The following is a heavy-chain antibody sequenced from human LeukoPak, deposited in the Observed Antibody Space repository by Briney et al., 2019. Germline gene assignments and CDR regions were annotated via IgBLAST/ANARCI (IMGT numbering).Heavy chain of an antibody. J-gene: IGHJ5*02. V-gene: IGHV1-8*03. CDR1: YYTFTNYG. CDR2: MNPNSGNT. Sequence: ASVKVSCKASYYTFTNYGITWVRQALGQGLEWMGWMNPNSGNTGYAQKFQGRVTITRNTSISTAYMELSSLRSEDTAVYYCARGARFDPWGQGTLVTVSS. CDR3: ARGARFDP.